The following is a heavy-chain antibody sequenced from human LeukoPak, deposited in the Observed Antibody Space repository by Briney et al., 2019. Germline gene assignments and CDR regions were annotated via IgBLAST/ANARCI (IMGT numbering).Heavy chain of an antibody. CDR2: INSDGSST. D-gene: IGHD6-13*01. CDR3: TRQQLDAFDI. V-gene: IGHV3-74*01. J-gene: IGHJ3*02. CDR1: GFTFSDYY. Sequence: PGGSLRLSCAASGFTFSDYYMSWIRQAPGTGLVWVSRINSDGSSTTYADSVKGRFTISRDNAKNTLSLQMNSLRAEDTAVYYCTRQQLDAFDIWGPGTMVTVSS.